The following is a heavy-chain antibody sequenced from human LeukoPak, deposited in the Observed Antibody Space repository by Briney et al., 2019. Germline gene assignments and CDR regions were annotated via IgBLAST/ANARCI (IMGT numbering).Heavy chain of an antibody. V-gene: IGHV1-24*01. Sequence: ASVKVSCKVSGYTLIEISIYWVRQAPGKGLEWMGGIDPEDGETIYVQKFQGRVTMTEDTSTGTAYMDLSSLTSEDTAVYYCVTEYLGHWGQGTPVIVSS. J-gene: IGHJ4*02. CDR3: VTEYLGH. CDR2: IDPEDGET. CDR1: GYTLIEIS.